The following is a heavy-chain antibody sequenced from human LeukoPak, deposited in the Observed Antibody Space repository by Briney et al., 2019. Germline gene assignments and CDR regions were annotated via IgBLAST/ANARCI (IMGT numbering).Heavy chain of an antibody. D-gene: IGHD3-10*02. CDR1: GGSLQNYY. V-gene: IGHV4-59*01. CDR2: IYYSGST. J-gene: IGHJ4*02. CDR3: VRGLACFDVRLDS. Sequence: SETLSLTCTVSGGSLQNYYWSWIRQPPGQGLEWIGYIYYSGSTLYNPSLKSRVSISVDTSKKQFSLKLRSVTAADTAVYYCVRGLACFDVRLDSWGQGTLVTVSS.